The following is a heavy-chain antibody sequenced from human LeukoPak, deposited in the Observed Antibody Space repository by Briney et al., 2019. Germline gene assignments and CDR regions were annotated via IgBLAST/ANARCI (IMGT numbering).Heavy chain of an antibody. Sequence: GASVKVSCKASGYTFTSYGISWVRQAPGQGLEWMGWISAYNGNTNYAQKLQGRVTMTTDTSTSTAYMELRSLRSDDTAVYYCARDCLGYCSSTSCYCNYYYGMDVWGQGTTVTVSS. CDR3: ARDCLGYCSSTSCYCNYYYGMDV. CDR2: ISAYNGNT. CDR1: GYTFTSYG. J-gene: IGHJ6*02. D-gene: IGHD2-2*01. V-gene: IGHV1-18*01.